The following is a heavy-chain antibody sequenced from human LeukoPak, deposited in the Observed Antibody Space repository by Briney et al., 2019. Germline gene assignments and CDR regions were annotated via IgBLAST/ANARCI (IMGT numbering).Heavy chain of an antibody. Sequence: GASVKVSCKASEDTFTNYYIHWVRHAPGQGLEWMGIMNPSAGRPTYAQRFQGRVNMTSNVSTRTVYMELNSLTSDDTAVYYCARVFDYAYFDYWGQGSLVTVSS. CDR3: ARVFDYAYFDY. J-gene: IGHJ4*02. CDR1: EDTFTNYY. V-gene: IGHV1-46*01. D-gene: IGHD5/OR15-5a*01. CDR2: MNPSAGRP.